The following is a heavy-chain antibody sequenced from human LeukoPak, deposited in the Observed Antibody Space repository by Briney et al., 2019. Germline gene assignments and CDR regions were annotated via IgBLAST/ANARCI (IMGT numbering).Heavy chain of an antibody. CDR3: ARDLCGLVVVVAAKDDAFDI. V-gene: IGHV1-2*02. CDR1: GYTFTGYC. J-gene: IGHJ3*02. CDR2: INPNSGGT. Sequence: ASVKVSCKASGYTFTGYCMHWVRQAPGQGLEWMGWINPNSGGTNYAQKFQGRVTMTRDTSISTAYMELSRLRSDDTAVYYCARDLCGLVVVVAAKDDAFDIWGQGTMVTVSS. D-gene: IGHD2-15*01.